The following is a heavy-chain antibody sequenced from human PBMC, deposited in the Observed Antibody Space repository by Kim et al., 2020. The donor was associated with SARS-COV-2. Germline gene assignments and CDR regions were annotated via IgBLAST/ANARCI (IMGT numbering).Heavy chain of an antibody. CDR3: ARDLLNYYGSGTRAFDI. CDR1: GGSISSGGYY. CDR2: IYYSGST. J-gene: IGHJ3*02. V-gene: IGHV4-31*03. D-gene: IGHD3-10*01. Sequence: SETLSLTCTVSGGSISSGGYYWSWIRQHPGKGLEWIGYIYYSGSTYYNPSLKSRVTISVDTSKNQFSLKLSSVTAADTAVYYCARDLLNYYGSGTRAFDIWGQGTMVTVSS.